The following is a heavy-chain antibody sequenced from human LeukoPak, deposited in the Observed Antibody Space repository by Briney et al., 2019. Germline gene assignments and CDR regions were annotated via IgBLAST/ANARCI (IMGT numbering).Heavy chain of an antibody. D-gene: IGHD1-14*01. J-gene: IGHJ6*03. CDR3: ARGAPNPRSYYYMDV. Sequence: KPSETLSLTCTVSGGSISSYYWSWIRQPAGKGLEWIGRIYTSGSTNYNPSLKSRVTISVDKSKNQFSLKLSSVTAADTAVYYCARGAPNPRSYYYMDVWGKGTTVTVSS. CDR2: IYTSGST. V-gene: IGHV4-4*07. CDR1: GGSISSYY.